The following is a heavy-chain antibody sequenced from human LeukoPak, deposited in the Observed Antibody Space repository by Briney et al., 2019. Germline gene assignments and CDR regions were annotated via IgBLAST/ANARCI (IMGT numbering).Heavy chain of an antibody. CDR2: ISWNSGSI. J-gene: IGHJ3*02. CDR1: GFTFDDYA. V-gene: IGHV3-9*01. CDR3: ARFSGYHHDAFDI. D-gene: IGHD3-22*01. Sequence: GRSLRLSCAASGFTFDDYAMHWVRQAPGKGLEWVSGISWNSGSIGYADSVKGRFTISRDNAKNSLYLQMNSLRAEDTAVYYCARFSGYHHDAFDIWGQGTMVTVSS.